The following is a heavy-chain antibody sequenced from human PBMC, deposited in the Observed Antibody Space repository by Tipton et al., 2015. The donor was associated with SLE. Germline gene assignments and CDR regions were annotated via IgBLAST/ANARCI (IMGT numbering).Heavy chain of an antibody. J-gene: IGHJ6*03. V-gene: IGHV3-30*03. CDR3: ARRGLTFNFSYSMDA. CDR2: ISYDGSNK. D-gene: IGHD1-20*01. CDR1: GFTVSSYY. Sequence: SLRLSCAASGFTVSSYYMHWVRQAPGKGLEWVAVISYDGSNKYDADAEKRRFTISRDNSKNTLYLQMNIRRAEDTAVYYCARRGLTFNFSYSMDAWGKGSPFTLSS.